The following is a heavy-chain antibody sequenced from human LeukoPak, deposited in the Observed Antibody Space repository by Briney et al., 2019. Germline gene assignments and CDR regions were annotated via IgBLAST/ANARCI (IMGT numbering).Heavy chain of an antibody. V-gene: IGHV4-4*07. CDR2: FHKHEK. J-gene: IGHJ6*03. Sequence: SETLSLTCTVSGDSMSTYYWSWPRQSAGKGLEWIGRFHKHEKNYNPSLESRVSMSVDTSKNQFSLKLTSVTAADAAVYYCARDSQVGPIFGVMMNMDVWGKGATVIGSS. CDR3: ARDSQVGPIFGVMMNMDV. CDR1: GDSMSTYY. D-gene: IGHD3-3*01.